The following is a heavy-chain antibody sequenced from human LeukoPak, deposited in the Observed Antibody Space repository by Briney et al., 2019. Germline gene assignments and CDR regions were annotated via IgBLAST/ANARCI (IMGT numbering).Heavy chain of an antibody. CDR2: IYYSGST. D-gene: IGHD5-18*01. Sequence: SETLSLTCTVSGGSISSYYWSWIRQPPGKGLEWIGYIYYSGSTNYNPSLKSRVTISVDTSKNQFSLELSSVTAADTAVYYCARHSPYGYGAQSRFDYWGQGTLVTVSS. CDR1: GGSISSYY. J-gene: IGHJ4*02. CDR3: ARHSPYGYGAQSRFDY. V-gene: IGHV4-59*08.